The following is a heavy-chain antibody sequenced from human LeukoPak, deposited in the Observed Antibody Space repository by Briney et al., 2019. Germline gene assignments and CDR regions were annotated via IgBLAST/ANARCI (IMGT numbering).Heavy chain of an antibody. J-gene: IGHJ6*03. CDR1: GGSISSGDYY. Sequence: SETLSLTCTVSGGSISSGDYYWSWIRQPPGKGLEWIGYIYYSGSTNYNPSLKSRVTMSVDTSKNQFSLKLSSVTAADTAVYYCARDLSPRGVKDYDFWSGYSPSYYYYYMDVWGKGTTVTVSS. D-gene: IGHD3-3*01. CDR2: IYYSGST. CDR3: ARDLSPRGVKDYDFWSGYSPSYYYYYMDV. V-gene: IGHV4-61*08.